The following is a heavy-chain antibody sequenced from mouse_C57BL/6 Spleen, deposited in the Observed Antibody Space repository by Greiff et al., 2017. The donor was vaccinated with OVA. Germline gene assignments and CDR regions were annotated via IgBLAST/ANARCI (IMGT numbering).Heavy chain of an antibody. Sequence: EVQVVESEGGLVQPGSSMKLSCTASGFTFSDYYMAWVRQVPEKGLEWVANINYDGSSTYYLDSLKSRFIISRDNAKNILYLQMSSLKSEDTATYYCAREGITTVVADWYFDVWGTGTTVTVSS. CDR2: INYDGSST. CDR3: AREGITTVVADWYFDV. J-gene: IGHJ1*03. D-gene: IGHD1-1*01. CDR1: GFTFSDYY. V-gene: IGHV5-16*01.